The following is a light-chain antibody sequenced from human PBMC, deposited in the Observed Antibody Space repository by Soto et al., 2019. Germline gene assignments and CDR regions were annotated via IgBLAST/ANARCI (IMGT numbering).Light chain of an antibody. Sequence: DIQLNQSTSFLSASVGDRVTITCRASQGISSYLAWYQQKPGKAPKIMIYAASTLQSGVPSRFIGSGSGTEFTLTISSLQPEDVATYYCQQVKSYPLTIGGGTKVDIK. CDR2: AAS. CDR3: QQVKSYPLT. J-gene: IGKJ4*01. CDR1: QGISSY. V-gene: IGKV1-9*01.